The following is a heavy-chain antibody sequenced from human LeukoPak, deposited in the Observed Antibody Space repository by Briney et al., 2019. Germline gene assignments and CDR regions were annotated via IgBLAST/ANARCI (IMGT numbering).Heavy chain of an antibody. CDR3: AREGVTMVRRAFDI. J-gene: IGHJ3*02. V-gene: IGHV3-66*01. CDR2: IYSGGST. CDR1: GFTFSDYY. D-gene: IGHD3-10*01. Sequence: PGGSLRLSCAASGFTFSDYYMSWIRQAPGKGLEWVSVIYSGGSTYYADSVKGRFTISRDNSKNTLYLQMNSLRAEDTAVYYCAREGVTMVRRAFDIWGQGTMVTVSS.